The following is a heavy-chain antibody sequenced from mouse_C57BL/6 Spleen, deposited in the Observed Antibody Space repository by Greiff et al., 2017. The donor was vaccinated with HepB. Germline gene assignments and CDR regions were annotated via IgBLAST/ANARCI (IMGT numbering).Heavy chain of an antibody. CDR3: ARGGDDGLPFGY. V-gene: IGHV1-52*01. CDR2: IDPSDSET. J-gene: IGHJ2*01. Sequence: QVQLQQPGAELVRPGSSVKLSCKASGYTFTSYWMHWVKQRPIQGLEWIGNIDPSDSETHYNQKFKDKATLTVDKSSSTAYMQLSILTSEDSAVYYCARGGDDGLPFGYWGQGTTLTVSS. CDR1: GYTFTSYW. D-gene: IGHD2-3*01.